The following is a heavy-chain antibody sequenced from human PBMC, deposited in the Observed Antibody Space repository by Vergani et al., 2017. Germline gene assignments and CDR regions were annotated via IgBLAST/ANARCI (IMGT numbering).Heavy chain of an antibody. D-gene: IGHD5-12*01. Sequence: VDLVESGGGLAQPGGSLRLSCEASGITFWKFGMHWVRQGPGKGLEWVSGISWNSGAVDYADSVRGRFTISRDNAQNSLFLEMKSRRFEDTAVYFCTKGSFYYHDSAGQGYDPYTGFDLWGQGTLVTVSS. V-gene: IGHV3-9*01. CDR1: GITFWKFG. CDR2: ISWNSGAV. J-gene: IGHJ3*01. CDR3: TKGSFYYHDSAGQGYDPYTGFDL.